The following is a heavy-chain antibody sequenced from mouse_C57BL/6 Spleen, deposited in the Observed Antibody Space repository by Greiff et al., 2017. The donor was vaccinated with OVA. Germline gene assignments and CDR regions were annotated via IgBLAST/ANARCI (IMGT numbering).Heavy chain of an antibody. CDR3: ARHGAYYAMDY. Sequence: QVQLQQSGPGLVAPSQSLSLTCPVSGFSLTSSGVHWVRQPPGTGLAWLVVIWSDGSTTYNSALKSRLSISKDNSKSQVFLKMNSLQTDDTAMYDCARHGAYYAMDYWGQGTSVTVSS. CDR2: IWSDGST. V-gene: IGHV2-6-1*01. J-gene: IGHJ4*01. CDR1: GFSLTSSG.